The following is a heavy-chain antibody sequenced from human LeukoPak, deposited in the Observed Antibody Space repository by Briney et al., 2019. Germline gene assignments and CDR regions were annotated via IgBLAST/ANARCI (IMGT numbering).Heavy chain of an antibody. V-gene: IGHV3-30*02. CDR1: GFTFSGFG. J-gene: IGHJ6*03. CDR2: IRYDGSTK. Sequence: GGSLRLSCAASGFTFSGFGMHWVRRAPGKGLEWVAFIRYDGSTKHYGDSVKGRFTISRDNSKNTLHLQMNSLRAEDTAVYFCAKRDCSSPACFAGDYHYMDDWGKGTTVTISS. D-gene: IGHD2-2*01. CDR3: AKRDCSSPACFAGDYHYMDD.